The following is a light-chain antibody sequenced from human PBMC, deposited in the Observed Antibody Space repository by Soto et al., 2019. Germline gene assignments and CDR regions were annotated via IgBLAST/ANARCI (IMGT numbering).Light chain of an antibody. CDR3: QQYNNWPPWP. CDR2: DAS. J-gene: IGKJ1*01. CDR1: QSVRSK. V-gene: IGKV3-15*01. Sequence: EIVLTQSLATRPVSPGGRGTFSSRFSQSVRSKLAWYRQKPGQAPRLLIYDASTRATGIPARFSGSGSGTEFTLAISSLQSEDFAIYYCQQYNNWPPWPFGQGTKV.